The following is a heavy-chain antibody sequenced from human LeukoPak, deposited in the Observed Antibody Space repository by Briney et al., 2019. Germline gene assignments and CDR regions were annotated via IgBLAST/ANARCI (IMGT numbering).Heavy chain of an antibody. J-gene: IGHJ4*02. Sequence: ASVKVSCKVSGYTLTELSMHWVRQAPGKGLEWMGGFDPEDGETTYAQKFQGRVTMTEDTSADTAYMELSSLRSEDTAVYYCATSGSYYGTFDYWGQGTLVTVSS. D-gene: IGHD1-26*01. CDR2: FDPEDGET. V-gene: IGHV1-24*01. CDR3: ATSGSYYGTFDY. CDR1: GYTLTELS.